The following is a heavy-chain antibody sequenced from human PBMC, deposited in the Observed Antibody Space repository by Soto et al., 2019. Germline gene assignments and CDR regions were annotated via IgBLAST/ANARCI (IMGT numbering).Heavy chain of an antibody. V-gene: IGHV2-70*01. Sequence: PTLVNPTQTLTLTCTFSGFSLSTSGMCVSWIRQPPGKALEWLALIDWDDDKYYSTSLKTRLTISKDTSKNQVVLTMTNMDPVDTATYYCARIRAPGIAVAAYNYYYGMDVWGQGTTVTVSS. J-gene: IGHJ6*02. D-gene: IGHD6-19*01. CDR3: ARIRAPGIAVAAYNYYYGMDV. CDR1: GFSLSTSGMC. CDR2: IDWDDDK.